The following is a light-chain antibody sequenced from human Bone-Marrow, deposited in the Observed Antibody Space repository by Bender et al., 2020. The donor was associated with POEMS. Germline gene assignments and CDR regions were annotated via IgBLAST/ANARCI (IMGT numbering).Light chain of an antibody. CDR2: HVI. CDR1: NSDIGRYEY. CDR3: GSYTSTTANV. V-gene: IGLV2-14*01. Sequence: QSALTQPASVSGSPGQSITISCTGTNSDIGRYEYVSWYQQHPGKAPKLILYHVIDRPSGISIRFSGSRSGNTASLTITGLQAEDEADYYCGSYTSTTANVFGTGPRVIVL. J-gene: IGLJ1*01.